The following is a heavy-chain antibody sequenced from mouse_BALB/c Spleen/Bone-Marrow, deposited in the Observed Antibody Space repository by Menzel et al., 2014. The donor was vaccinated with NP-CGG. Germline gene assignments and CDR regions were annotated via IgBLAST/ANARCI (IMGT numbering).Heavy chain of an antibody. Sequence: QVQLKDSGPGLVQPSQNLSITCTVSGFSLNSHGVHWVRQSPGKGLEWLGVIWRGGRTDYKAAFISRLSITKDNSKNKVFLKKNSLQADDTAIYCRAKNRDYGVVDYWGQGTTLTVSS. J-gene: IGHJ2*01. CDR3: AKNRDYGVVDY. V-gene: IGHV2-5*01. CDR2: IWRGGRT. D-gene: IGHD1-1*01. CDR1: GFSLNSHG.